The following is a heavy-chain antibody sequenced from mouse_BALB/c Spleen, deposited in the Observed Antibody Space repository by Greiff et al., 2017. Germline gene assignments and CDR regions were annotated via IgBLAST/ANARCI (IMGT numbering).Heavy chain of an antibody. CDR3: ARGRSTMITLYAMDY. V-gene: IGHV2-6-7*01. J-gene: IGHJ4*01. D-gene: IGHD2-4*01. Sequence: VQLQESGPGLVAPSQSLSITCTVSGFSLTGYGVNWVRQPPGKGLEWLGMIWGDGSTDYNSALKSRLSISKDNSKSQVFLKMNSLQTDDTARYYCARGRSTMITLYAMDYWGQGTAVTVSS. CDR2: IWGDGST. CDR1: GFSLTGYG.